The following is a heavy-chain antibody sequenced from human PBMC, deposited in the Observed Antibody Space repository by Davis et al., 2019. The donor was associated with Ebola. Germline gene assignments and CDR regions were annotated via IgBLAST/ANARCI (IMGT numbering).Heavy chain of an antibody. Sequence: SVKVSCKASGGTFSSYAISWVRQAPGQGLEWMGRIIPILGIANYAQKFQGRVTITADKSTSTAYMELSSLRSEDTAMYYCADSSGYYDAFDIWGQGTMVTVSS. D-gene: IGHD3-22*01. CDR1: GGTFSSYA. CDR3: ADSSGYYDAFDI. J-gene: IGHJ3*02. V-gene: IGHV1-69*04. CDR2: IIPILGIA.